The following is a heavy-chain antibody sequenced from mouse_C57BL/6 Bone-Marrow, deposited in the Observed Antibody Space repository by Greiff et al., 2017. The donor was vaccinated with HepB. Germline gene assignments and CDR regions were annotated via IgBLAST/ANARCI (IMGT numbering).Heavy chain of an antibody. V-gene: IGHV1-50*01. CDR2: IEPSDSYT. CDR1: GYTFTSYW. D-gene: IGHD1-1*01. Sequence: QVQLQQPGAELVKPGASVKLSCKASGYTFTSYWMQWVKQRPGQGLEWIGEIEPSDSYTNSNQKFKGKATLTVDTSSSTAYMQLSSLTYEDSAVYYCYNGSSYYWGKGTTLTVAS. CDR3: YNGSSYY. J-gene: IGHJ2*01.